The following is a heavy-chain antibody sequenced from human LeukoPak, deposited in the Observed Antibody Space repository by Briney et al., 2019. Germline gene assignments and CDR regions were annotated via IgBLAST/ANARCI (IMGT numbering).Heavy chain of an antibody. CDR1: GGTFSSYA. Sequence: SVTVSCTASGGTFSSYAISWVRQAPGQGLEWMGGIIPIFGTANYAQKFQDRVSISMDESSTTTCMEVSSLTSEDTAAYYCARVKLGRPYGSTGDFYNMDVWGKGTTVTVSS. CDR2: IIPIFGTA. J-gene: IGHJ6*03. CDR3: ARVKLGRPYGSTGDFYNMDV. V-gene: IGHV1-69*05. D-gene: IGHD3-10*01.